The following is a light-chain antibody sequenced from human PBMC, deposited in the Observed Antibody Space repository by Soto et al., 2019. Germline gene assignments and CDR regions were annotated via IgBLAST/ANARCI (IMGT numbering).Light chain of an antibody. CDR3: QQYNNWPPWT. J-gene: IGKJ1*01. CDR2: GAS. Sequence: EIVLTQSPATLSVSPGERATLSCRASQSVSSNLAWYQQKPGQAPRLLIYGASTRATGIPARISGSGSGTEFTLTISSLQSADFAVYYCQQYNNWPPWTFGQGTQVDIK. CDR1: QSVSSN. V-gene: IGKV3-15*01.